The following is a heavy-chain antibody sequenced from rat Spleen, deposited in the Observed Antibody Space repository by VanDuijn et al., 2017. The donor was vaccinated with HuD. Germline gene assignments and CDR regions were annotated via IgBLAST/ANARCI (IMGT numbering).Heavy chain of an antibody. Sequence: EVQLVESGGGLVQPGRSLKLSCAASEFSFSNYGMAWVRQAPKRGLEWVAYISYDGGSTYSRDSVKGRFTISRDNAKSTLSLQMDSLRSEDTATYYCVRRHYGYTDYFDYWGQGVMVTVSS. CDR3: VRRHYGYTDYFDY. CDR2: ISYDGGST. D-gene: IGHD1-9*01. CDR1: EFSFSNYG. V-gene: IGHV5-29*01. J-gene: IGHJ2*01.